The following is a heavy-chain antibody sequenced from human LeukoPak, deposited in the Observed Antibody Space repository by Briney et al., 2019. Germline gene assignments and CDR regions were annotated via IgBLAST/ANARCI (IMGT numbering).Heavy chain of an antibody. CDR2: IYHSGST. CDR3: ARDRRPDCSSTSCYIGGDNWFDP. D-gene: IGHD2-2*02. J-gene: IGHJ5*02. CDR1: GYSIGSGYY. Sequence: SETLSLTCTISGYSIGSGYYWSWIRQPPGKGLEWIGYIYHSGSTYYNPSLKSRVTISVDRSKNQFSLKLSSVTAADTAVYYCARDRRPDCSSTSCYIGGDNWFDPWGQGTLVTVSS. V-gene: IGHV4-38-2*02.